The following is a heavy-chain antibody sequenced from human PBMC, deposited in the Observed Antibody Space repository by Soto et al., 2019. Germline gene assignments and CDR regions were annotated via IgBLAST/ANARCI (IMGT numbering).Heavy chain of an antibody. CDR1: GGTFSNYA. CDR2: IIPIFGTA. V-gene: IGHV1-69*14. CDR3: ARVAETGYTSGWYYFDY. D-gene: IGHD6-19*01. Sequence: QVQPVQSGADVKQPGSSVKVSCEVSGGTFSNYAFTWVRQGPGQGLEWMGGIIPIFGTANYARQFKGRVAISADKSTTTTYMELSNLTSEDTAVYYCARVAETGYTSGWYYFDYWGQGSLVTVSS. J-gene: IGHJ4*02.